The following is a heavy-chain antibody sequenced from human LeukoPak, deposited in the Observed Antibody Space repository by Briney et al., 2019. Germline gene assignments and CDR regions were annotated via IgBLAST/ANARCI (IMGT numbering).Heavy chain of an antibody. CDR1: GYTFTSYG. Sequence: SVKASCKASGYTFTSYGISWVRQAPGQGLEWMGWISAYNGNTNYAQKLQGRVTMTTDTSTSTAYMELRSLRSDDTAVYYCARESHYDYVWGSYRTYYFDYWGQGTLVTVSS. CDR3: ARESHYDYVWGSYRTYYFDY. D-gene: IGHD3-16*02. J-gene: IGHJ4*02. V-gene: IGHV1-18*01. CDR2: ISAYNGNT.